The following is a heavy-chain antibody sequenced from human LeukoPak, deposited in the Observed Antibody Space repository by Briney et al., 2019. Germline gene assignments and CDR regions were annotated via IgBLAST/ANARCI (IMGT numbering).Heavy chain of an antibody. Sequence: PGGSLRLSCAASGFTFSSYNMNWVRQAPGKGLGWISYISTSSSTIYYADSVKGRFTISRDNAKNSLYLQMNSLRDEDTAVYYCAREPPSGSWYGTCDYWGQGTLVTVSS. D-gene: IGHD6-13*01. CDR1: GFTFSSYN. V-gene: IGHV3-48*02. CDR3: AREPPSGSWYGTCDY. J-gene: IGHJ4*02. CDR2: ISTSSSTI.